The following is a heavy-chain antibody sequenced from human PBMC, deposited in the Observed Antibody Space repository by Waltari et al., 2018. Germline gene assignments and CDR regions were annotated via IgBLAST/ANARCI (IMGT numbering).Heavy chain of an antibody. D-gene: IGHD2-2*02. Sequence: QVQLQESGPGLVKPSETLSLTCTVSGGSISSHYWSWIRQHPGKGLEWIGYSYYSGSTNHNPSLKIRFTISVDPSKNQFSLKLSSVTAADTAVYYCASAIDGYTFDYWGQGTLVTVSS. V-gene: IGHV4-59*11. CDR1: GGSISSHY. J-gene: IGHJ4*02. CDR3: ASAIDGYTFDY. CDR2: SYYSGST.